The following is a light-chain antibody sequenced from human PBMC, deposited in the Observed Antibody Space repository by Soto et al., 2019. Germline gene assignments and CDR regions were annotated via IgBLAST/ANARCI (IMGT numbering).Light chain of an antibody. J-gene: IGKJ3*01. CDR3: QQYNNWPFT. V-gene: IGKV3-15*01. Sequence: EIVMTQSPATLSVSPGERATLSCRASQSISSNLAWYQQKPGQAPRLLIYGASTRATGIPATFSGSGSGTELTLTISSLQSEDFAVYYCQQYNNWPFTFGPGTKVAIK. CDR2: GAS. CDR1: QSISSN.